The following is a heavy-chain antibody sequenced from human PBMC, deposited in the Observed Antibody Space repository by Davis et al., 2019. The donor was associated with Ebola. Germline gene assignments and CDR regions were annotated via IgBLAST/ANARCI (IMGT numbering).Heavy chain of an antibody. CDR3: VKTRSNWWNDALEI. V-gene: IGHV3-30*02. CDR1: GFTFSSYG. Sequence: GGSLRLSCAASGFTFSSYGMHWVRQAPGKGLEWVAVIWYDGSNKYYADSVKGRFTISRDNSKNTLYLQMNSLRPEDTAVYYCVKTRSNWWNDALEIWGRGTMVIVSS. CDR2: IWYDGSNK. J-gene: IGHJ3*02. D-gene: IGHD2-8*02.